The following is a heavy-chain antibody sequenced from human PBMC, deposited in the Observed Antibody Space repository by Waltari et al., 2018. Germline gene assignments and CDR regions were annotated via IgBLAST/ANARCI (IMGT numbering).Heavy chain of an antibody. Sequence: QVQLQQWGAGLLKPSETLSLTCAVYGGSFSGYYWSWIRQPPGKGLEWIGEINHRGSTNYNPSLKSRVTISVDTSKNQFSLKLSSVTAADTAVYDCARGRPVITIFGVVYYNWFDPWGQGTLVTVSS. J-gene: IGHJ5*02. CDR1: GGSFSGYY. CDR2: INHRGST. V-gene: IGHV4-34*01. CDR3: ARGRPVITIFGVVYYNWFDP. D-gene: IGHD3-3*01.